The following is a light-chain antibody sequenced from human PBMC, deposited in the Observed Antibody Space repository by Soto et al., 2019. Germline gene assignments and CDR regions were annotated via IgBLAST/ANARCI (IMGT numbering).Light chain of an antibody. CDR2: GAS. CDR1: QSVSSN. J-gene: IGKJ4*01. Sequence: EIVMTQSPATLSVSPGERATLSCRASQSVSSNLAWYQQKPGQAPRLLIYGASTRATGIPARFSGSGSGTEFTLTISSLQSEDFAVYYCQQYTNWPPLTFGGGTMVEIK. V-gene: IGKV3-15*01. CDR3: QQYTNWPPLT.